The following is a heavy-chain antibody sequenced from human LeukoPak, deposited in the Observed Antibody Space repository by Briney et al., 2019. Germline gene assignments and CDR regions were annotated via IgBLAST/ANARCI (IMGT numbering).Heavy chain of an antibody. CDR3: ARVVYSSGWYDY. J-gene: IGHJ4*02. CDR1: GFTFSSYA. Sequence: GGSLRLSCAASGFTFSSYAMNWVRLAPGKALEWVSAISGSGGDPYYTDSVKGRFTISRDNSKNTLYLQMNSLRAEDTAVYYCARVVYSSGWYDYWGQGTLVTVSS. D-gene: IGHD6-19*01. CDR2: ISGSGGDP. V-gene: IGHV3-23*01.